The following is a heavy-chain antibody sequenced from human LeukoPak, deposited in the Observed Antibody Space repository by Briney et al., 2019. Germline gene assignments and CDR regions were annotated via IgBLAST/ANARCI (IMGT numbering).Heavy chain of an antibody. V-gene: IGHV3-11*06. CDR2: ISSSSSYT. CDR3: ARHNILTGYYGDY. CDR1: GFTFSDYY. Sequence: GGSLRLSCAASGFTFSDYYMSWIRQAPGKGLEWVSYISSSSSYTNYADSVKGRFTISRDNAKNSLYLQMNSLRAEDTAVYYCARHNILTGYYGDYWGQGTLVTVSS. D-gene: IGHD3-9*01. J-gene: IGHJ4*02.